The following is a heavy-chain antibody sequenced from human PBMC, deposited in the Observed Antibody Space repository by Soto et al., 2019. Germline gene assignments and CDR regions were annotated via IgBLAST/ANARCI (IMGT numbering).Heavy chain of an antibody. Sequence: NPSETLSLTCTVSGGSVSSGSYYWSWIRQPPGKGLEWIGHIYYSGSTNYNPSLKSRVTISVDTSKNQFSLKLSSVTAADTAVYYCARDRLEYDFWSGYYPTYYYYYGMDVWGQGTTVTVSS. J-gene: IGHJ6*02. CDR2: IYYSGST. D-gene: IGHD3-3*01. V-gene: IGHV4-61*01. CDR3: ARDRLEYDFWSGYYPTYYYYYGMDV. CDR1: GGSVSSGSYY.